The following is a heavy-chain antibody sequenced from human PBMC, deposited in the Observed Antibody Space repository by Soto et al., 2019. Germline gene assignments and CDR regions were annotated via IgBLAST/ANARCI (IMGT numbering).Heavy chain of an antibody. V-gene: IGHV3-66*01. Sequence: GGSLRLSCAASGFTVSSNYMSWVRQAPGKGLEWVSVIYSGGSTYYADSVKGRFTISRDNSKNTRYLQMNSLRAEDTAVYYCARYGDYGPWYFDLWGRGTLVTVSS. CDR1: GFTVSSNY. D-gene: IGHD4-17*01. CDR2: IYSGGST. CDR3: ARYGDYGPWYFDL. J-gene: IGHJ2*01.